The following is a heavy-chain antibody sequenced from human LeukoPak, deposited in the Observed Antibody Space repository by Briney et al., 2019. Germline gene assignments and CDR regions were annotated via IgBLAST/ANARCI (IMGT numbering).Heavy chain of an antibody. V-gene: IGHV4-30-2*01. CDR2: IYHSGST. Sequence: PSETLSLTCAVSGGSISSGGYSWSWLRQPPGKGLEWIGYIYHSGSTYYNPSLKSRVTISVDRSKNQFSLKLSPVTAADTAVYYCARRVVPAARDWYFDLWGRGTLVTVSS. D-gene: IGHD2-2*01. CDR1: GGSISSGGYS. CDR3: ARRVVPAARDWYFDL. J-gene: IGHJ2*01.